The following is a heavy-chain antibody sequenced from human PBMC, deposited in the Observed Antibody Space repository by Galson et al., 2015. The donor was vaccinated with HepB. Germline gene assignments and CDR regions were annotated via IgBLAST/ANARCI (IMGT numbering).Heavy chain of an antibody. CDR3: ARSGPDFWSGYYEGRVEMGVGTSQGEDGMDV. J-gene: IGHJ6*02. V-gene: IGHV3-74*01. Sequence: SLRLSCAASGFTFGSYWMHWVRQAPGKGLVWVSRINSDGSSTSYADSVKGRFTISRDNAKNTLYLQMNSLRAEDTAVYYCARSGPDFWSGYYEGRVEMGVGTSQGEDGMDVWGQGTTVTVSS. CDR1: GFTFGSYW. D-gene: IGHD3-3*01. CDR2: INSDGSST.